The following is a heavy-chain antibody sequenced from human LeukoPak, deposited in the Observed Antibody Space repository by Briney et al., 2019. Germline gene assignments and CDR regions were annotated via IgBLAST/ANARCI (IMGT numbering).Heavy chain of an antibody. CDR2: INPSGGST. J-gene: IGHJ6*02. Sequence: PSASVKASCTASGYTFTSYYMHWVRQAPGQGLEWMGIINPSGGSTSYAQKFQGRVTMTRDTSTSTVYMELSSLRSEDTAVYYCARGYGSGMLIYYYYYGMDVWGQGTTVTVSS. CDR3: ARGYGSGMLIYYYYYGMDV. D-gene: IGHD3-10*01. CDR1: GYTFTSYY. V-gene: IGHV1-46*01.